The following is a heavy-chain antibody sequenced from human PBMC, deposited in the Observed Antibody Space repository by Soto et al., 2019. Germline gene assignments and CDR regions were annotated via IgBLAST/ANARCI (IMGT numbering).Heavy chain of an antibody. CDR1: GYTFTGYY. CDR2: INPNSGGT. D-gene: IGHD1-26*01. J-gene: IGHJ3*02. CDR3: ARVGISFVGATTGAFDI. Sequence: ASVKVSCKASGYTFTGYYMHWVRQAPGQGLEWMGWINPNSGGTNYAQKFQGRVTMTTDTSTSTAYMELRSLRSDDTAVYYCARVGISFVGATTGAFDIWDQEPMVTVSS. V-gene: IGHV1-2*02.